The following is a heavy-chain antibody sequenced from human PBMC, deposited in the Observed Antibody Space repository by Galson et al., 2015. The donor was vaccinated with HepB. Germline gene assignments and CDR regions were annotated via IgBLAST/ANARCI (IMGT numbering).Heavy chain of an antibody. V-gene: IGHV3-11*01. CDR1: GFIFSDYY. CDR2: ISSTGSNT. J-gene: IGHJ4*02. Sequence: SLRLSCAASGFIFSDYYMTWARQAPGKGPEWVSYISSTGSNTYYTDSVKGRFTISRDNAKNLLYLQMNSLRVEDTAIYYCARESRWQFDYWGQGILVTVSS. CDR3: ARESRWQFDY. D-gene: IGHD5-24*01.